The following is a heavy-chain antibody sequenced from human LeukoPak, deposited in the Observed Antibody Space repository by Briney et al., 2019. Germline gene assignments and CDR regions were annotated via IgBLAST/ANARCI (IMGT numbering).Heavy chain of an antibody. CDR3: AXXSSRYYYDSSGFADY. CDR2: INHSGST. D-gene: IGHD3-22*01. V-gene: IGHV4-34*01. CDR1: GGSFSGYY. J-gene: IGHJ4*02. Sequence: SETLSLTCAVYGGSFSGYYWSWIRQPPGKGLEWIGEINHSGSTNYNPSLKSRVTISVDTSKNQFSLKLSSVTTADTAVYYCAXXSSRYYYDSSGFADYWGQGTLVTVSS.